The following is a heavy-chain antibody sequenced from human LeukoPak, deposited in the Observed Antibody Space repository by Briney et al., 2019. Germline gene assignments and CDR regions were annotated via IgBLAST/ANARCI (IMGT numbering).Heavy chain of an antibody. CDR1: GFTFSSYG. Sequence: PGRSLRLSCAASGFTFSSYGMHRVRQAPGKGLEWVAVISYDGSNKYYADSVKGRFTISRDNSKNTLYLQMNSLRAEDTAVYYCAKGDSSGYYVYYFDYWGQGTLVTVSS. D-gene: IGHD3-22*01. CDR3: AKGDSSGYYVYYFDY. V-gene: IGHV3-30*18. J-gene: IGHJ4*02. CDR2: ISYDGSNK.